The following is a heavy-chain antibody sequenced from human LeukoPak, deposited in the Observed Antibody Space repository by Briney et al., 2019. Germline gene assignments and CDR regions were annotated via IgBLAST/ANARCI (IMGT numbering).Heavy chain of an antibody. Sequence: SETLSLTCTVSGGSISSDYWSWIRQPAGKGLEWIGRIYTSGSTNYNPSLKSRVTMSVDTSKNQFSLKLSSVTAADTAVYYCARLNYDFWSGYQYYYGMDVWGQGTTVTVSS. CDR3: ARLNYDFWSGYQYYYGMDV. V-gene: IGHV4-4*07. CDR2: IYTSGST. CDR1: GGSISSDY. J-gene: IGHJ6*02. D-gene: IGHD3-3*01.